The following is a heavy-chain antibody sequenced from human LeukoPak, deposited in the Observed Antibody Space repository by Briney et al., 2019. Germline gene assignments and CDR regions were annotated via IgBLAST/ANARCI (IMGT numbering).Heavy chain of an antibody. Sequence: SQTLSLTCSVSGGSITKNGYYWGWIRQSPETGLEWIGSMHYSGSTYYNPSLNSRVTISVDTSKNQFSLKLTSVTAADTAVYYCARQEWFGELWGPIDYWGQGTLVTVSS. V-gene: IGHV4-39*07. D-gene: IGHD3-10*01. CDR3: ARQEWFGELWGPIDY. J-gene: IGHJ4*02. CDR2: MHYSGST. CDR1: GGSITKNGYY.